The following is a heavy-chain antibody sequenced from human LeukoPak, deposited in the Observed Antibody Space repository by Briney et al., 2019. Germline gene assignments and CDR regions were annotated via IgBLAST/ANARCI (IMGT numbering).Heavy chain of an antibody. V-gene: IGHV3-74*01. Sequence: GGSLRLSCAASGFTFSSYWMHWVRQAPGKGLVCVSRIKSDGSSTSYADSVKGRFTISRDDAKNTLYLQMNSLRAEDTAVYYCARVYNSHFDYWGQGALVTVSS. J-gene: IGHJ4*02. CDR1: GFTFSSYW. D-gene: IGHD1-1*01. CDR3: ARVYNSHFDY. CDR2: IKSDGSST.